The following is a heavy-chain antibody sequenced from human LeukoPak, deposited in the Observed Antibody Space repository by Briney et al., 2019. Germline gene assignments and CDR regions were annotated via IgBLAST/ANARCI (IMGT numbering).Heavy chain of an antibody. Sequence: SETLSLTCAVYGGSFSGYYWSWIRQPPGKGLEWIGSIYYSGSTYYNPSLKSRVTISVDTSKNQFSLKLSSGTAADTAVYYCARTPRGYYYDSSGQNLDDYWGQGTLVTVSS. J-gene: IGHJ4*02. CDR2: IYYSGST. CDR1: GGSFSGYY. D-gene: IGHD3-22*01. CDR3: ARTPRGYYYDSSGQNLDDY. V-gene: IGHV4-34*01.